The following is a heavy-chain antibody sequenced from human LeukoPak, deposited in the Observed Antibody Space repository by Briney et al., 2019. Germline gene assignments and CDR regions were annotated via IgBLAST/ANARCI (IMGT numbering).Heavy chain of an antibody. CDR3: ARDLADIVVVPAAMPLDY. Sequence: GGSLRLSCAASGFTFSSYWMSWVRQAPGKGLEWLANIKQDGSEKYYVDSVKGRFTISRDNAKNSLYLQMNSLRAEDTAVYYCARDLADIVVVPAAMPLDYWGQGTLVTVSS. CDR2: IKQDGSEK. D-gene: IGHD2-2*01. CDR1: GFTFSSYW. V-gene: IGHV3-7*01. J-gene: IGHJ4*02.